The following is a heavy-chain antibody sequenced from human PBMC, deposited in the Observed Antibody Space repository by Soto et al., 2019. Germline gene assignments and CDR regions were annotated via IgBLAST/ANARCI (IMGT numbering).Heavy chain of an antibody. D-gene: IGHD1-20*01. CDR2: INHSGST. CDR3: ARGSYNGNHRADTTHWFDP. J-gene: IGHJ5*02. CDR1: GGSFSGYY. Sequence: SETLSLTCAVYGGSFSGYYWSWIRQPPGKWLEWIGEINHSGSTNYNPSLKSRVTISVDTSKNQSSLKLSSVPAADTAVYYCARGSYNGNHRADTTHWFDPWGQGTLVTVSS. V-gene: IGHV4-34*01.